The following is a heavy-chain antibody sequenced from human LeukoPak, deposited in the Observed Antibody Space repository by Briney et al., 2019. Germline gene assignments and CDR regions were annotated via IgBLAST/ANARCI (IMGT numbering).Heavy chain of an antibody. CDR3: ARLFVEKYYYDSSGLDY. V-gene: IGHV1-18*01. J-gene: IGHJ4*02. D-gene: IGHD3-22*01. CDR1: GYTFTSYG. Sequence: ASVKVPCKASGYTFTSYGISWVRQAPGQGLEWMGWISAYNGNTNYAQKLQGRVTMTTDTSTSTAYMELRSLRSDDTAVYYCARLFVEKYYYDSSGLDYWGQGTLVTVSS. CDR2: ISAYNGNT.